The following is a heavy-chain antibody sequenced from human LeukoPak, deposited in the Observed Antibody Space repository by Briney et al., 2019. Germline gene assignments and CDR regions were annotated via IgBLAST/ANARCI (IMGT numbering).Heavy chain of an antibody. CDR1: GFTVSSNY. J-gene: IGHJ6*02. CDR2: IYSGGST. D-gene: IGHD1-26*01. CDR3: ARSLQRQQILGDYYYGMDV. Sequence: GSLRLSCAASGFTVSSNYMSWVRQAPGKGLEWVSVIYSGGSTYFADSVKGRFTISRDNSNNTLYLQMNNLRTEDTAVYYCARSLQRQQILGDYYYGMDVWGQGTTVTVSS. V-gene: IGHV3-53*01.